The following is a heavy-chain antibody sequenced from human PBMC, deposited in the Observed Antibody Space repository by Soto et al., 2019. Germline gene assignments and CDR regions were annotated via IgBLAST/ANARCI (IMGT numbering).Heavy chain of an antibody. D-gene: IGHD4-17*01. V-gene: IGHV4-31*03. CDR1: GGSISSGGYY. CDR2: IYYSGST. Sequence: SETLSLTCTVSGGSISSGGYYWSWIRQHPGKGLEWIGYIYYSGSTYYNPSLKSRVTISVDTSKNQFSLKLSSVTAADTAVYYCARHMTTAIFDYRGQGTLVTVSS. CDR3: ARHMTTAIFDY. J-gene: IGHJ4*02.